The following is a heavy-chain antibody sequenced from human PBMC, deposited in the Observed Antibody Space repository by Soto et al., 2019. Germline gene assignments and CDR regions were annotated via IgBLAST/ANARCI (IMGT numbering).Heavy chain of an antibody. V-gene: IGHV3-11*05. D-gene: IGHD3-10*01. CDR2: ISSSSSYT. CDR3: ARREMVRGVIFSFDY. Sequence: QVQLVESGGGLVKPGGSLRLSCAASGFTFSDYYMSWIRQAPGKGLEWVSYISSSSSYTNYADSVKGRFTISRDNAKNSLYLQMNSLRAEDTAVYYCARREMVRGVIFSFDYWGQGTLVTVSS. CDR1: GFTFSDYY. J-gene: IGHJ4*02.